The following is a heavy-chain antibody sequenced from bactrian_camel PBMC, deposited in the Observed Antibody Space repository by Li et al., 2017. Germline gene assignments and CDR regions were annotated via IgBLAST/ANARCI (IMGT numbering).Heavy chain of an antibody. CDR1: GYVFSRCG. V-gene: IGHV3S53*01. CDR3: GVGPRNRESCGKYTANF. Sequence: VQLVESGGGTVQVGGSLKLSCSATGYVFSRCGMGWYRQSPGKQREWVSSLQPSGTTTYADSVKGRFTISLDNSKNTVTLLMNNLTSDDAGMYYCGVGPRNRESCGKYTANFWGQGTQVTVS. CDR2: LQPSGTT. J-gene: IGHJ4*01.